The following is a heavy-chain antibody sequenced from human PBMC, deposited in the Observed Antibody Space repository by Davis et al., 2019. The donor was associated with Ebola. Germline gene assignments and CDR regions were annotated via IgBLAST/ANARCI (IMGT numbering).Heavy chain of an antibody. CDR3: ARCSPPGWFDP. CDR1: GYTFTGYY. Sequence: AASVKVSCKASGYTFTGYYMHWVRQAPGQGLEWMGIINPSGGSTSYAQKFQGRVTMTRDTSTSTVYMELSSLRSEDTAVYYCARCSPPGWFDPWGQGTLVTVSS. D-gene: IGHD3-10*02. CDR2: INPSGGST. J-gene: IGHJ5*02. V-gene: IGHV1-46*01.